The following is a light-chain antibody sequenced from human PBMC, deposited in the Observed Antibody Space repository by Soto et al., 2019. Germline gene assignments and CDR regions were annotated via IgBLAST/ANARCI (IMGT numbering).Light chain of an antibody. Sequence: DIALTQSPGTLSLSPGEGATLSCRSSEVLGTDYLPWDQQKPGQAPTLLVFGASRRASGVPDRFTGSGSGTDFTLTVSRLEPEDFGVYYCQQFVNAPYMYTFGQGTKVDIK. V-gene: IGKV3-20*01. CDR2: GAS. CDR1: EVLGTDY. J-gene: IGKJ2*01. CDR3: QQFVNAPYMYT.